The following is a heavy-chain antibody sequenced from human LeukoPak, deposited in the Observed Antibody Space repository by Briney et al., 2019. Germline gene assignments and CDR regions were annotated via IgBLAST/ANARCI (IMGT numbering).Heavy chain of an antibody. D-gene: IGHD6-19*01. CDR1: GYTFTSYY. Sequence: GASVKVSCKASGYTFTSYYMHWVRQAPGQGLEWMGIINPSGGSTSYAQKFQGRVTITADKSTSTAYMELSSLRSEDTAVYYCHTLYSSGRTGPHFDYWGQGTLVTVSS. CDR3: HTLYSSGRTGPHFDY. J-gene: IGHJ4*02. CDR2: INPSGGST. V-gene: IGHV1-46*01.